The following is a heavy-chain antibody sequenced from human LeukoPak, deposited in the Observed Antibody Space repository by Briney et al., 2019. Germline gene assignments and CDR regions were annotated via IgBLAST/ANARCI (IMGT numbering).Heavy chain of an antibody. CDR3: ARDSVGVLWELQPFDY. J-gene: IGHJ4*02. CDR1: GFTFSSYS. Sequence: PGGSLRLSCAASGFTFSSYSMNWVRQAPGKGLEWVSYISSSSSTIYYADSVKGRFTISRDNAKNSLYLQMNSLRAEDTAVYYCARDSVGVLWELQPFDYWGQGTLVTVSS. D-gene: IGHD1-26*01. V-gene: IGHV3-48*04. CDR2: ISSSSSTI.